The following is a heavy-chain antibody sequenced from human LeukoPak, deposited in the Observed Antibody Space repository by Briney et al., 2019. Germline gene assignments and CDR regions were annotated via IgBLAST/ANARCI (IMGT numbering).Heavy chain of an antibody. CDR3: ARQRDDYRIGNYFDY. CDR2: VHSSGGA. Sequence: SQTLSLTCTVSGGSISSGDYYWSWIRQPPGQGLEWIGYVHSSGGANYNPSLNSRVTMSVDTSKDRLSLRLSSVTAADTAVYYCARQRDDYRIGNYFDYWGQGTLVTVSS. CDR1: GGSISSGDYY. D-gene: IGHD5-24*01. V-gene: IGHV4-61*09. J-gene: IGHJ4*02.